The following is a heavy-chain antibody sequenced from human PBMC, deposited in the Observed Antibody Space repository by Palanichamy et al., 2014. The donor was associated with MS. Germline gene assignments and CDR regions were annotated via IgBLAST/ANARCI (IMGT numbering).Heavy chain of an antibody. J-gene: IGHJ4*02. D-gene: IGHD3-16*01. CDR3: ARLDRLGGSFDY. CDR2: IEYSGNT. V-gene: IGHV4-28*07. CDR1: AYSISSSSW. Sequence: QVQLQESGPGLVKPSDTLSLTCDVSAYSISSSSWWGVDPAAPTGRDVEWIAYIEYSGNTYHNPSLKSRVSTSVDTSKNQFSLKMRSVTAMDTAVYYCARLDRLGGSFDYWGQGTLVTVSS.